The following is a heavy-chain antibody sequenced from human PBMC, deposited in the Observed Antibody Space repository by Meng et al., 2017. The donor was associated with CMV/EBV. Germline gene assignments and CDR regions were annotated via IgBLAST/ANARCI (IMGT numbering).Heavy chain of an antibody. J-gene: IGHJ6*02. D-gene: IGHD1-14*01. CDR2: IIPIFGTA. CDR1: GGTFSSYA. CDR3: ARQVPEFFGKDYYYYGMDV. V-gene: IGHV1-69*05. Sequence: SVKVSCKASGGTFSSYAISWVRQAPGQGLEWMGGIIPIFGTANYAQKFQGRVTITTDESTSTAYMELSSLRSEDTAVYYCARQVPEFFGKDYYYYGMDVWGQGTTVPSP.